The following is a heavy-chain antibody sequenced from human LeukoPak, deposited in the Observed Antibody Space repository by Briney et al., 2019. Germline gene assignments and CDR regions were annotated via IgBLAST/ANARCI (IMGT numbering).Heavy chain of an antibody. CDR1: GGSFSDYY. CDR3: ARGDIVVVPAARSYYYYMDV. CDR2: INHSGST. V-gene: IGHV4-34*01. Sequence: PSETLSLTCAVYGGSFSDYYRTWIRQPPGKGLEWIGEINHSGSTNYIPSLRSRVTISVDTSKNQFSLKLSSVSAADTAVYYCARGDIVVVPAARSYYYYMDVWGKGTTVTVSS. D-gene: IGHD2-2*01. J-gene: IGHJ6*03.